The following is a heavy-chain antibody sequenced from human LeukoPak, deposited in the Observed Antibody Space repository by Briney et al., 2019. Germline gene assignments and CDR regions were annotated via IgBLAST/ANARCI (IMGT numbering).Heavy chain of an antibody. D-gene: IGHD6-19*01. J-gene: IGHJ4*02. CDR2: IIPILGIA. CDR3: ASSSPPGYGSGWSDY. V-gene: IGHV1-69*04. Sequence: GASVKVSCKASGGTFSSYAISWVRQAPGQELEWMGRIIPILGIANYAQKFQGRVTITADKSTSTAYMELSSLRSEDTAVYYCASSSPPGYGSGWSDYWGQGTLVTVSS. CDR1: GGTFSSYA.